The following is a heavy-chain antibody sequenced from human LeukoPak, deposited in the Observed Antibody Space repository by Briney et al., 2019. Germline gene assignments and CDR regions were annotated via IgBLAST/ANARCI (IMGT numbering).Heavy chain of an antibody. Sequence: PGGSLRLSCAASGFTFSSYGMHWVRQAPGKGLEWVAFIRYDGSNKYYADSVKGRFTISRDNSKNTLYLQMNSLRAEDTAVYYCAKLQSTTLRQDYMDVWGKGTTVTVSS. CDR3: AKLQSTTLRQDYMDV. CDR1: GFTFSSYG. D-gene: IGHD4-17*01. V-gene: IGHV3-30*02. J-gene: IGHJ6*03. CDR2: IRYDGSNK.